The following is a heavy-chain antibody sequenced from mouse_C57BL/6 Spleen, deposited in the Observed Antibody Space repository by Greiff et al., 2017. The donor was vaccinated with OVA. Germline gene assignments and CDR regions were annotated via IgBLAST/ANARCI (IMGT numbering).Heavy chain of an antibody. V-gene: IGHV5-4*01. Sequence: DVMLVESGGGLVKPGGSLKLSCAASGFTFSSYAMSWVRQTPEKRLEWVATISDGGSYTYYPDNVKGRFTISRDNAKNNLYLQMGHLKSEDTAMYYCAREGYYGSSYRNYFDYWGQGTTLTVSS. CDR3: AREGYYGSSYRNYFDY. D-gene: IGHD1-1*01. CDR2: ISDGGSYT. CDR1: GFTFSSYA. J-gene: IGHJ2*01.